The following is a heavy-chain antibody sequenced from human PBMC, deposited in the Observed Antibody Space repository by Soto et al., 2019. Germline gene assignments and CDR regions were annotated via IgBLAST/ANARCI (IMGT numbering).Heavy chain of an antibody. V-gene: IGHV4-31*03. CDR2: MYYTGRT. D-gene: IGHD4-17*01. CDR1: GGSIGSGAYY. CDR3: ARRRGVSNGDSGADAFDI. Sequence: QVQLQESGPGLVKPSQTLSRNCTVSGGSIGSGAYYWSWILQHPGKGLEWIGYMYYTGRTYYNPSLESRVLISGDTSKNHVSPNLTSVTGADTAVYYWARRRGVSNGDSGADAFDIWGQGTVVTVAS. J-gene: IGHJ3*02.